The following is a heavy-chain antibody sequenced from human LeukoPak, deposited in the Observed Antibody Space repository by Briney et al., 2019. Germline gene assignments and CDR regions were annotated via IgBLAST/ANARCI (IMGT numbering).Heavy chain of an antibody. V-gene: IGHV3-23*01. Sequence: GGSLRLSCAASGFTFSSSAMSWVRQAPGKGLEWLSTISGGGGSTYYADSVKGRFTISRDNAKNSLYLQMNSLRAEDTALYYCARDGCSGGSCFDYWGQGTLVTVSS. D-gene: IGHD2-15*01. J-gene: IGHJ4*02. CDR2: ISGGGGST. CDR1: GFTFSSSA. CDR3: ARDGCSGGSCFDY.